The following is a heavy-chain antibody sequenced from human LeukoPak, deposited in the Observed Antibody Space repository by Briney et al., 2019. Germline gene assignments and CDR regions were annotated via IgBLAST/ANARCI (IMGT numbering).Heavy chain of an antibody. Sequence: GRSLRLSCAASGFTFSSYGMHWVRQAPGKGLEWVAVISYDGSNKYYADSVKGRFTISRDNSKNTLYLQMNSLRAEDTAVYYCAKDRYYYDSSGYSATDYWGQGTLVTVSS. D-gene: IGHD3-22*01. CDR1: GFTFSSYG. CDR2: ISYDGSNK. V-gene: IGHV3-30*18. J-gene: IGHJ4*02. CDR3: AKDRYYYDSSGYSATDY.